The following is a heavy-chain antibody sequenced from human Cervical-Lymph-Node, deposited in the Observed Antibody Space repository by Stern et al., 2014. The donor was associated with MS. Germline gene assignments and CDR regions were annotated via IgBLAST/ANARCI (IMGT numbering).Heavy chain of an antibody. D-gene: IGHD2-21*02. CDR1: GYTLSEIS. Sequence: VQLVQSGAEVKKPGASVKVSCKASGYTLSEISMHWVRQAPGKGLEWMGGFDPENGETSYAQQFQGRVTMAEDRSTDTAYMELSSLRSEDTAVYYCATHRGRVTYYYGMDVWGQGTTVTVSS. V-gene: IGHV1-24*01. CDR3: ATHRGRVTYYYGMDV. CDR2: FDPENGET. J-gene: IGHJ6*02.